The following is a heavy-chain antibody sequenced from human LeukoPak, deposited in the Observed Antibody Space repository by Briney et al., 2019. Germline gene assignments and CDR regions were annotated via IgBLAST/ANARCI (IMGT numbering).Heavy chain of an antibody. CDR3: ARLATAGYLNC. CDR2: IYYSGST. Sequence: LETLSLTCTVSGGSISSYYWSWIRQPPGKGLEWIGYIYYSGSTNYNPSLKSRVTISVDTSKNQFSLKLSSVTAADTDVYYCARLATAGYLNCWGQGTLVTVSS. J-gene: IGHJ4*02. CDR1: GGSISSYY. D-gene: IGHD6-19*01. V-gene: IGHV4-59*08.